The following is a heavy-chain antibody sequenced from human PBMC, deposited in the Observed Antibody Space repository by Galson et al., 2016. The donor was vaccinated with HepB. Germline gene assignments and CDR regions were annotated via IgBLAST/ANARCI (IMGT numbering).Heavy chain of an antibody. CDR2: IKIKRVHGATS. Sequence: SLRLSCAASGFSFSDAWMSWVRQAPGKGLEWVGRIKIKRVHGATSDYAALVKGRFTISRDNSTNTLYLQMNSLTTADSGIYFCTTEGGFDGGIWRGRDWGQGTLVTVSA. V-gene: IGHV3-15*01. D-gene: IGHD1-26*01. CDR3: TTEGGFDGGIWRGRD. J-gene: IGHJ4*02. CDR1: GFSFSDAW.